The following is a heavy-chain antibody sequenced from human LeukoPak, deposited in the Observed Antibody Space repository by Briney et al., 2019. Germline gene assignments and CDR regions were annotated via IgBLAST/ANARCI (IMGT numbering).Heavy chain of an antibody. D-gene: IGHD2-2*01. Sequence: GGSLRLSCAASGFTFSSYAMHWVRQAPGKGLEWVAVISYDGSNKYYADSVKGRFTISRDNSKNTLYLQMNSLRAEDTAVYYCARGLVRDAFDIWGQGTMVTVSS. CDR2: ISYDGSNK. CDR1: GFTFSSYA. CDR3: ARGLVRDAFDI. J-gene: IGHJ3*02. V-gene: IGHV3-30*04.